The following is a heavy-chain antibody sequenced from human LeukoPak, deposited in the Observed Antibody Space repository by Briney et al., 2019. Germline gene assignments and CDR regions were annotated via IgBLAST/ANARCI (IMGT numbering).Heavy chain of an antibody. CDR3: ARHLYDSRGQTSFDY. J-gene: IGHJ4*02. CDR2: VYFSGST. CDR1: GDSINDYY. D-gene: IGHD3-22*01. Sequence: SETLSLTCTVSGDSINDYYWSWIRQPPGERPEWIGYVYFSGSTNYNPSLKSRVTISVDRSKNQFSLKLTSVTAADTAVYYCARHLYDSRGQTSFDYWGQGTLVTVSS. V-gene: IGHV4-59*01.